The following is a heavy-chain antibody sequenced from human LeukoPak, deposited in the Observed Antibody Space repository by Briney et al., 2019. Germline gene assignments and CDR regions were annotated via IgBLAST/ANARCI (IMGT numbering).Heavy chain of an antibody. J-gene: IGHJ4*02. CDR3: AKEDFNIAVAGTLDY. Sequence: GGSLRLSCAASTFIFSDYAMTWVRQAPGKGLEWVSTISGGGDATYYAHSVKGRFAVSRDNSKNTLYLQMNSLRAEDTAVYYCAKEDFNIAVAGTLDYWGQGTLVTVSS. CDR2: ISGGGDAT. CDR1: TFIFSDYA. V-gene: IGHV3-23*01. D-gene: IGHD6-19*01.